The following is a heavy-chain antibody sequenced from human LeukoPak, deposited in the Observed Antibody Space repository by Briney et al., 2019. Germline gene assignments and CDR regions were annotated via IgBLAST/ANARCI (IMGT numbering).Heavy chain of an antibody. CDR2: ISSSGSTI. CDR1: GFTFSSYE. V-gene: IGHV3-48*03. Sequence: GGSLRLSCAASGFTFSSYEMNWVRQAPGKGLEWVSYISSSGSTIYYADSVKGRFTISRDNAKNSLYLQMNSLRAEDTAVYYCARDDPYLVYYDSSGYHPTPHDWGQGTLVTVSS. CDR3: ARDDPYLVYYDSSGYHPTPHD. D-gene: IGHD3-22*01. J-gene: IGHJ4*02.